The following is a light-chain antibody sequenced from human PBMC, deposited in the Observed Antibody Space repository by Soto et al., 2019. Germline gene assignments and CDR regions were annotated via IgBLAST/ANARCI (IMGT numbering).Light chain of an antibody. CDR1: QSIASY. J-gene: IGKJ1*01. CDR2: GSS. Sequence: DIQMTQSPSSLSASVGDRVTITCRASQSIASYLNWYQQKPGKAPNLLIYGSSILQSGVPSRFSGSGSGTDFTLTISGLQPDDSATYFCQQSYSTLWTFGQGTKVDIK. V-gene: IGKV1-39*01. CDR3: QQSYSTLWT.